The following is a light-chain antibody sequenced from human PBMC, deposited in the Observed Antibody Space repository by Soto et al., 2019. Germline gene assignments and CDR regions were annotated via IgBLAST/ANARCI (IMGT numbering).Light chain of an antibody. CDR3: SSYTSSSTYV. V-gene: IGLV2-14*01. Sequence: QSALTQPASVSGSPGQSITITCTGTTSDIGSYNYVSWYLQDPGKAPKLIIYDVSYQPSGVSNRFSGSKSGNTASLTISALQAEDEVDYYCSSYTSSSTYVFGTGTKLTVL. CDR1: TSDIGSYNY. J-gene: IGLJ1*01. CDR2: DVS.